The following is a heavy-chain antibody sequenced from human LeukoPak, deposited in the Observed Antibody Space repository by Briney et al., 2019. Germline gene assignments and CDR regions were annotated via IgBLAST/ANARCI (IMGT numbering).Heavy chain of an antibody. CDR1: GYAFTNYG. J-gene: IGHJ5*02. Sequence: ASVKVSCKASGYAFTNYGISWVRQAPGQGVERMGWISIYNGNTDYAQKLRGRVTMTTDTSTSTAYMELRSLRSDDTAVYYCARITYDFWSGYYMPDDPWGQGTLVTVSS. D-gene: IGHD3-3*01. CDR3: ARITYDFWSGYYMPDDP. V-gene: IGHV1-18*01. CDR2: ISIYNGNT.